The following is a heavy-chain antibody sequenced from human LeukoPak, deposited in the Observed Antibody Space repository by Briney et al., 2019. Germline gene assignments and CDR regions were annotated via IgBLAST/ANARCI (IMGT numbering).Heavy chain of an antibody. CDR1: GYTFTGYY. D-gene: IGHD3-10*01. Sequence: ASVKVSCKASGYTFTGYYMHWVRQAPGQGLEWMGWINPNSGGTNYAQKFQGRVTMTRDTSISTAYMELSRLRSDDTAVYYCARDPGVSENWFDPWGQGTLVTVSS. V-gene: IGHV1-2*02. CDR2: INPNSGGT. CDR3: ARDPGVSENWFDP. J-gene: IGHJ5*02.